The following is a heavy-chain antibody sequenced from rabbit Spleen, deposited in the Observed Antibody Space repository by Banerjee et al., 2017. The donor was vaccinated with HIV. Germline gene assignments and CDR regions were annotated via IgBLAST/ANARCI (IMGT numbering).Heavy chain of an antibody. J-gene: IGHJ4*01. Sequence: EQLEESGGGLVKSEGSLTLTCKASGVSLNDKDVMCWVRQAPGKGLEWIACINIVTGKSVDACWAKGRFTMSRTSSTTVTLQMTSLTAADTATYICARDLVTVIGWNFNLWGQGTLVTVS. CDR1: GVSLNDKDV. D-gene: IGHD5-1*01. CDR2: INIVTGKS. V-gene: IGHV1S45*01. CDR3: ARDLVTVIGWNFNL.